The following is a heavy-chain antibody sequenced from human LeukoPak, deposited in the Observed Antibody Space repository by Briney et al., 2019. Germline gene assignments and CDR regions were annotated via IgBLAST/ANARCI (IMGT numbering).Heavy chain of an antibody. CDR2: IKSKSDAEKT. Sequence: GGSLRLSCAASGFTFSNAWMSWVRQAPGKGLELVGRIKSKSDAEKTDYAATVKGRFFISRDASKKTLYMKMNSLKTEDTAVYYCTTDRAIAVRPLFDYWGRGTLVTVSS. D-gene: IGHD6-6*01. CDR1: GFTFSNAW. V-gene: IGHV3-15*01. J-gene: IGHJ4*02. CDR3: TTDRAIAVRPLFDY.